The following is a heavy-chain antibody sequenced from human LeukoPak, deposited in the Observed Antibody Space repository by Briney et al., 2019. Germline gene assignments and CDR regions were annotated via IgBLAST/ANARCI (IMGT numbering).Heavy chain of an antibody. D-gene: IGHD3-22*01. CDR2: VSGSGSPI. CDR1: GFTFSSYW. Sequence: PGGSLRLSCAASGFTFSSYWMHWVRQAPGKGLEWVSYVSGSGSPIYYPDSVKGRFTISRDNSKNTLYLQMNSLRAEDTAVYYCARGNLDDSSAFIDYWGQGTLVTVSS. CDR3: ARGNLDDSSAFIDY. V-gene: IGHV3-48*01. J-gene: IGHJ4*02.